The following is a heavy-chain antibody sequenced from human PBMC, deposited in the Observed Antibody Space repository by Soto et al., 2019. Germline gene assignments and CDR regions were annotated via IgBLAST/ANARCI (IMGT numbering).Heavy chain of an antibody. V-gene: IGHV1-3*05. CDR2: INAGNGNT. D-gene: IGHD3-10*01. J-gene: IGHJ4*02. CDR3: ARESFGYYGSGSPFY. CDR1: GYTFTSYA. Sequence: QVQLVQSGAEEKKPGASVKVSCKASGYTFTSYAMYWVRQAPGQRLEWMGWINAGNGNTKYSQKFQGRVTITRDTSASTAYMELSSLRSEDPAVYYCARESFGYYGSGSPFYWGQGTLVTVSS.